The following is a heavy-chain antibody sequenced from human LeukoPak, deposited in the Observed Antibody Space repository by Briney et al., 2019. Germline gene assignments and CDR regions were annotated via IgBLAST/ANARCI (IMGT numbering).Heavy chain of an antibody. D-gene: IGHD1-1*01. CDR1: GFTFSSYS. CDR3: ARANILDNGPAD. J-gene: IGHJ4*02. V-gene: IGHV3-21*01. CDR2: ISSSSSYI. Sequence: GGSLRLSCAASGFTFSSYSMNWVRQAPGKGLEWVSSISSSSSYIYYADSVKGRFTISRDSAKNSLYLQMNSLRAEDTAVYYCARANILDNGPADWGQGTLVTVSS.